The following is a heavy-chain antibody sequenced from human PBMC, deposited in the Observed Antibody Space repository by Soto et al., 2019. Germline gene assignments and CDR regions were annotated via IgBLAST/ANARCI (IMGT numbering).Heavy chain of an antibody. J-gene: IGHJ4*02. CDR3: ASPNWVDTATYYFDY. Sequence: GESLKISCKGSGYIFTSYWIGWVRQMPGKGLEWMGIIYPGDSDTSYSPSFQGQVTISADKSITTAYLQWSSLKASDTAMYYCASPNWVDTATYYFDYWGQGTLVTVSS. CDR2: IYPGDSDT. CDR1: GYIFTSYW. V-gene: IGHV5-51*01. D-gene: IGHD5-18*01.